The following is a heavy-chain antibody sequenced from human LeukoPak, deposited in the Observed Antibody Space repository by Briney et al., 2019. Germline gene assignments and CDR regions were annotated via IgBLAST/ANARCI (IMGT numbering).Heavy chain of an antibody. D-gene: IGHD3-22*01. CDR3: ARAHKEDSSGYYPWFDP. CDR2: ISSSSSYI. J-gene: IGHJ5*02. Sequence: GGSLSLSCAASGFTFSSYSMNWVRQAPGKGLEWVSSISSSSSYIYYADSVKGRFTISRDNAKNSLYLQMNSLRAEDTAVYYCARAHKEDSSGYYPWFDPWGQGTLVTVSS. V-gene: IGHV3-21*01. CDR1: GFTFSSYS.